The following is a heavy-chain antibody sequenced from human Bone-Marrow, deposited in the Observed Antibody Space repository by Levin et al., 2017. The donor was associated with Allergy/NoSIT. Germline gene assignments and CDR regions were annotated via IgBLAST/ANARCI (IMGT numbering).Heavy chain of an antibody. J-gene: IGHJ6*02. D-gene: IGHD6-13*01. Sequence: SQTLSLTCTVSGGSISSTSYHWGWIRQPPGRTLEWIGTIYYTGDTFYKPSLNGRVTFSLDTSANHLSLKLTSVTAADTGVYYCARFSSWFHGMDVWGQGTTVTVSS. CDR2: IYYTGDT. V-gene: IGHV4-39*07. CDR1: GGSISSTSYH. CDR3: ARFSSWFHGMDV.